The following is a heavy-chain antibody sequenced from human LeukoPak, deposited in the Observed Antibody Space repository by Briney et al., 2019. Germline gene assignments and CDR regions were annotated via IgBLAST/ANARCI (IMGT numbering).Heavy chain of an antibody. CDR1: GASISSYY. Sequence: SETLSLTCTVSGASISSYYWSWIRQPPGKGLEWIGYIYYSGSTRYNPSLKSRVTISVDTSKNQFSLKLSSVTAADTAVYYCARGVTLVVAVYYYYMDVWGKGTTVTVSS. V-gene: IGHV4-59*01. CDR2: IYYSGST. CDR3: ARGVTLVVAVYYYYMDV. D-gene: IGHD2-15*01. J-gene: IGHJ6*03.